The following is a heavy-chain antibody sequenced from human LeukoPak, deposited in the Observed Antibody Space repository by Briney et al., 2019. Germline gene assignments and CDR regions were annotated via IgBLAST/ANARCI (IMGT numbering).Heavy chain of an antibody. CDR2: INPNSGGT. J-gene: IGHJ3*02. D-gene: IGHD2-21*01. CDR1: GYTFTGYY. Sequence: GASVKVSCKASGYTFTGYYMYWVRQAPGQGLEWMGWINPNSGGTNYAQKFQGRVTMTRDTSISTAYMELSRLRSDDTAAYYCARGPRDWRDAFDIWGQGTMVTVSS. CDR3: ARGPRDWRDAFDI. V-gene: IGHV1-2*02.